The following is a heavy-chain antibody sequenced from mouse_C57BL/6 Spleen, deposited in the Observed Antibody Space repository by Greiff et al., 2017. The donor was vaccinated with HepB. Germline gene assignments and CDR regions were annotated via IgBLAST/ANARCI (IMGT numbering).Heavy chain of an antibody. CDR2: INPNNGGT. D-gene: IGHD2-3*01. CDR3: TREGWLLPYYYAMDY. V-gene: IGHV1-22*01. J-gene: IGHJ4*01. CDR1: GYTFTDYN. Sequence: VQLQQSGPELVKPGASVKMSCKASGYTFTDYNMHWVKQSHGKSLEWIGYINPNNGGTSYNQKFKGKATLTVNKSSSTAYMELRSLTSEDSAVYYCTREGWLLPYYYAMDYWGQGTSVTVSS.